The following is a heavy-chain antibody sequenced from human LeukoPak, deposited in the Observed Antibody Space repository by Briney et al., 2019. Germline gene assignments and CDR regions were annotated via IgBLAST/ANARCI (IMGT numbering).Heavy chain of an antibody. CDR2: ISSSSSTI. CDR1: GFTFSDYG. Sequence: GGSLRLSCKTSGFTFSDYGMHWVRQAPGKGLEWVSYISSSSSTIYYADSVKGRFTISRDNAKNSLYLQMNSLRAKDTAVYYCARGDSSSWYDAFDIWGQGTMVTVSS. CDR3: ARGDSSSWYDAFDI. V-gene: IGHV3-48*04. J-gene: IGHJ3*02. D-gene: IGHD6-13*01.